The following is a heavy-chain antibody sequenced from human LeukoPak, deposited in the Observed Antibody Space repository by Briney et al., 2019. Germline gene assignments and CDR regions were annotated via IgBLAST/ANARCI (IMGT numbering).Heavy chain of an antibody. Sequence: PSQTLSLTCTVSDGSIGSGDHFWSWIRQPPGKGLEWIGHIFNSGNTLYNPSLKSRIAISEDTAKNQYFLNLNSVTAADTAVYYCARGRGYGYGIDYWGQGTLVTVSS. V-gene: IGHV4-30-4*08. CDR2: IFNSGNT. J-gene: IGHJ4*02. D-gene: IGHD5-18*01. CDR3: ARGRGYGYGIDY. CDR1: DGSIGSGDHF.